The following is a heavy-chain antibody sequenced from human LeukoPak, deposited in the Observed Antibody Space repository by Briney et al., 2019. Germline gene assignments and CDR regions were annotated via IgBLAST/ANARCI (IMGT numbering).Heavy chain of an antibody. D-gene: IGHD6-13*01. CDR3: ARDIAAAGDY. V-gene: IGHV3-21*01. Sequence: GGSLRLSCAASGFTFSGYSMNWVRQAPGKGLEWVSSISSSSSYIYYADSVKGRFTISRDNAKNSLYLQMNSLRAEDTAVYYCARDIAAAGDYWGQGTLVTVSS. CDR2: ISSSSSYI. J-gene: IGHJ4*02. CDR1: GFTFSGYS.